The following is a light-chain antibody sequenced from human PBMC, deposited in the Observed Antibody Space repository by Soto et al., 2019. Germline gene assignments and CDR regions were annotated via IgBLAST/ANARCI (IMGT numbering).Light chain of an antibody. CDR2: GAS. CDR3: QQRYNWPLT. CDR1: QSVSSSY. J-gene: IGKJ4*01. V-gene: IGKV3D-20*02. Sequence: EIVLTQSPGTLSLSPWERATLSCRASQSVSSSYLAWYQQKPGQAPRLLIYGASSRATGIPDRFSGSGSGTDFILTISSLEPEDFAVYYCQQRYNWPLTFGGGTKVDIK.